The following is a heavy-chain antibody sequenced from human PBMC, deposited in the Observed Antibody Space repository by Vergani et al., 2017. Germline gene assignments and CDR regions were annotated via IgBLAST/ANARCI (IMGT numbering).Heavy chain of an antibody. J-gene: IGHJ4*02. CDR2: ISSNGGST. D-gene: IGHD1-1*01. Sequence: EVQLVESGGGLVQPGGSLRLSCSASGFTFSSYAMHWVRQAPGKGLECVSAISSNGGSTYYADSVKGRFTISRDNSKNTLHLQMSSLRAEDTAVYYCVKGPNWEEVPIVYFDYWGQGTLVTVSS. V-gene: IGHV3-64D*06. CDR3: VKGPNWEEVPIVYFDY. CDR1: GFTFSSYA.